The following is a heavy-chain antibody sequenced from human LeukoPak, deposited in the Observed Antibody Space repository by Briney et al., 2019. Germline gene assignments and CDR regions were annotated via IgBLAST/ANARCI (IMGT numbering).Heavy chain of an antibody. CDR1: GFTVSSNY. V-gene: IGHV3-53*01. D-gene: IGHD6-19*01. CDR3: ARDSSSGWFFDY. CDR2: IYSGGST. Sequence: PGGSLRLSCAASGFTVSSNYMSWVRQAPGKGLEWVSVIYSGGSTYYADSVKGRFTISRDNAKNSLYLQMNSLRAEDTAVYYCARDSSSGWFFDYWGQGTLVTVSS. J-gene: IGHJ4*02.